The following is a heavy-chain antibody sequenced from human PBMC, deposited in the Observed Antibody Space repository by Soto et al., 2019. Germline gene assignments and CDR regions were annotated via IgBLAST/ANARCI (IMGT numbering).Heavy chain of an antibody. CDR1: GVTVSSYS. D-gene: IGHD6-19*01. V-gene: IGHV3-48*01. Sequence: GGSLRLSCAASGVTVSSYSMHWVRQAPGKGLEWVSYISRSSSTIYYADSVKGRFTISRDNAKNSLYLQMNSLRAEDTAVYYCARDPPIAVAGTYYYYYGMDVWGQGT. CDR3: ARDPPIAVAGTYYYYYGMDV. J-gene: IGHJ6*02. CDR2: ISRSSSTI.